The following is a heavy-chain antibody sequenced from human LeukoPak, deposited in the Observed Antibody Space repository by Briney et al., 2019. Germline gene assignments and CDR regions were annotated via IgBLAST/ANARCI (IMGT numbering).Heavy chain of an antibody. V-gene: IGHV3-66*01. CDR2: IYSGGNT. CDR3: ARDGGGSYYVGHFDF. CDR1: GFIVSNNY. J-gene: IGHJ4*02. Sequence: GGSLRLSCAASGFIVSNNYMSWVRQAPGKGLEWVSVIYSGGNTYYADSVKGRFTISRDNSKNTLYLQMNSLRAAGTAVYYCARDGGGSYYVGHFDFWGQGALVTVSS. D-gene: IGHD1-26*01.